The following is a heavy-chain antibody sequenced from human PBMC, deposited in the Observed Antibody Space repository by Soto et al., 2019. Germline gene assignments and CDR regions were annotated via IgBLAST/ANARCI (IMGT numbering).Heavy chain of an antibody. V-gene: IGHV3-74*01. Sequence: VSLRLSCAVSGFTFSAYWMHWVRQTPGKGLVWVSRINPDGTKTNYADSVEGRFTISRDNAKSTLYLQMNSLSAEDTAIYFCSSDTFGLRDTWGQGTLVTV. D-gene: IGHD3-3*01. CDR1: GFTFSAYW. J-gene: IGHJ5*02. CDR2: INPDGTKT. CDR3: SSDTFGLRDT.